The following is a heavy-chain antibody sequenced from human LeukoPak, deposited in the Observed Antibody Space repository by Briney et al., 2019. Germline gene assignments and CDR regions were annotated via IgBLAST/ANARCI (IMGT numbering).Heavy chain of an antibody. CDR2: ISAYNGDT. CDR1: GYTFTSYG. V-gene: IGHV1-18*01. CDR3: ATYSAAGRTYYFDY. D-gene: IGHD6-13*01. Sequence: GASVKVSCKASGYTFTSYGISWVRQAPGQGLEWMGWISAYNGDTNYAQKFQGRVTITADKSTSTAYMELRSLRSDDTAVYYCATYSAAGRTYYFDYWGQGALVTVSS. J-gene: IGHJ4*02.